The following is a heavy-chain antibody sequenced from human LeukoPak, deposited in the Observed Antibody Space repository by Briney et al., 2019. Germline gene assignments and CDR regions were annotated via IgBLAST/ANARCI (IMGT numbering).Heavy chain of an antibody. Sequence: GGSLRLSCAASGFTFSSYAMRWVRQPPGKGLEWVSAISGSGGSTYYADSVKGRFTISKDNSKNTLYLQMNSLRAEDTAVYYCAKGIFGVVKYYFDYWGQGTLVTVSS. CDR3: AKGIFGVVKYYFDY. CDR1: GFTFSSYA. J-gene: IGHJ4*02. V-gene: IGHV3-23*01. CDR2: ISGSGGST. D-gene: IGHD3-3*01.